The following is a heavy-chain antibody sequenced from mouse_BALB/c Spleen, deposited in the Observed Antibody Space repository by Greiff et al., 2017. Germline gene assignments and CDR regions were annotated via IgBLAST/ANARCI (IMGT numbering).Heavy chain of an antibody. Sequence: EVKLMESGPGLVKPSQSLSLTCTVTGYSITSDYAWNWIRQFPGNKLEWMGYISYSGSTSYNPSLKSRISITRDTSKNQFFLQLNSVTTEDTATYYCARRTGRGSFAYWGQGTLVTVSA. CDR1: GYSITSDYA. D-gene: IGHD4-1*01. V-gene: IGHV3-2*02. CDR3: ARRTGRGSFAY. CDR2: ISYSGST. J-gene: IGHJ3*01.